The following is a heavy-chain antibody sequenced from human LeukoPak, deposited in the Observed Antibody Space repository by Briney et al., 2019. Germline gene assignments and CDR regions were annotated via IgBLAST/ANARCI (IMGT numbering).Heavy chain of an antibody. J-gene: IGHJ4*02. Sequence: ASVKVSCKASGYTFTDYYLHWVRQAPGHGLEWMGWINPKAGVTKYAQNFQGRVTMTRDTSINTAYMEVSRLRSDDTAVFYCERDLAMYSPDLDYWGQGTLVTVSS. CDR2: INPKAGVT. CDR1: GYTFTDYY. V-gene: IGHV1-2*02. CDR3: ERDLAMYSPDLDY. D-gene: IGHD1-26*01.